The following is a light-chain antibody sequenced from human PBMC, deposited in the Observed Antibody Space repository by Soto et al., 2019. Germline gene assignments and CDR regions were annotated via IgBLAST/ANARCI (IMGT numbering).Light chain of an antibody. CDR2: AAS. V-gene: IGKV1-16*02. CDR1: QGMSNY. J-gene: IGKJ2*01. CDR3: QQYNSYPPT. Sequence: EIEMTKSPSSLFPCVEARVPITCRASQGMSNYLAWFQQKPEKAPKSLISAASGLQSGVPSKFSGSGSGTDFTLTISSLQPEDFATYYCQQYNSYPPTVGQGTKVDI.